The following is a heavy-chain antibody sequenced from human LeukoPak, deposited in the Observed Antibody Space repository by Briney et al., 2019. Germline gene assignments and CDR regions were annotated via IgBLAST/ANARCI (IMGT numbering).Heavy chain of an antibody. J-gene: IGHJ4*02. CDR1: GGSISSYY. Sequence: SSETLSLTCTVSGGSISSYYWSGIRQPPGKGLEWIGYIYYSGSTNYNPSLKSRVTISVDTSKNQFSLKLSSVTAADTAVYYCAREGYYDSSGYLIDYWGQGTLVTVSS. CDR3: AREGYYDSSGYLIDY. V-gene: IGHV4-59*01. D-gene: IGHD3-22*01. CDR2: IYYSGST.